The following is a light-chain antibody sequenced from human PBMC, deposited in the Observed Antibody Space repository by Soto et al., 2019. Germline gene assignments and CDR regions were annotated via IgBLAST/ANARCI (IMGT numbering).Light chain of an antibody. V-gene: IGKV3-20*01. CDR2: GAS. CDR1: QSVRSTS. J-gene: IGKJ5*01. Sequence: ENVLTQSPATLSLSPGERATLSCRASQSVRSTSLVWYQQRPAQAXXLLLYGASSRATGIPDRFSGGGSGTDFTLTISRLEPEDFAVYYCQHYNSSPPITFGQGTRLEIK. CDR3: QHYNSSPPIT.